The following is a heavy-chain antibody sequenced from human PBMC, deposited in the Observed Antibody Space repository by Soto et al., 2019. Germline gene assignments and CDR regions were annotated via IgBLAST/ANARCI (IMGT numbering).Heavy chain of an antibody. V-gene: IGHV3-7*03. CDR2: IKQDGSET. Sequence: EVQLVESGGGLVQPGGSLRLSCVVSGFTFSSYWMNWVRQAPGKGLEWVANIKQDGSETHYVDSVKGRFTISRDNAKKSLYLQMNSLSADDTAVYYCVRGTPTPGLDYWGQGTLVTVSS. J-gene: IGHJ4*02. CDR1: GFTFSSYW. CDR3: VRGTPTPGLDY. D-gene: IGHD1-7*01.